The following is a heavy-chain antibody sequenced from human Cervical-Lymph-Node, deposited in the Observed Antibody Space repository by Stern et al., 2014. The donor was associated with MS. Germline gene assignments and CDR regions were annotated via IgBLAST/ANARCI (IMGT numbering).Heavy chain of an antibody. CDR2: ISYDGRAK. CDR1: GFTLSSYA. CDR3: ARVWTTFSVHYYYGMDV. D-gene: IGHD2/OR15-2a*01. V-gene: IGHV3-30*01. Sequence: VQLVQSGGGVVQPGRSLRLSCAASGFTLSSYALHWVRQAPGKGLAWVAVISYDGRAKYYANSVKGRFTISRDNSKNTLDLQMNSLRPEDTAVYYCARVWTTFSVHYYYGMDVWGQGTTVTVSS. J-gene: IGHJ6*02.